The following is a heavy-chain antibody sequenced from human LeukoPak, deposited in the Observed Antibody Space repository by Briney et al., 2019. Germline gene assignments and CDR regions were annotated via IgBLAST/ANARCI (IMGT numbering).Heavy chain of an antibody. J-gene: IGHJ5*02. CDR3: ATTSPSCYRIWVPEP. Sequence: ASEKLSCKVSGYTLTKITMHWGRQAPGNGLEWMGGVDPSTGETIYASPFQGRVTMTAETTADNDFMEMSSPRSEDKAVYYCATTSPSCYRIWVPEPGGQGTLVTVST. CDR1: GYTLTKIT. V-gene: IGHV1-24*01. D-gene: IGHD3-10*01. CDR2: VDPSTGET.